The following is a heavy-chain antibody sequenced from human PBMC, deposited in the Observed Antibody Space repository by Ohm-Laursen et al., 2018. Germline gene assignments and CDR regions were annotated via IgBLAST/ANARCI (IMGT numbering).Heavy chain of an antibody. Sequence: SLRLSCSASGFTFSSYAMIWVRQPSGKGLEWVSGISDSGGATYYADSVKGRFTISRDNSENTLYLQMNSLKTEDTAVYYCSTDSGYKWELRAASFDFWGQGTLVTVSS. CDR3: STDSGYKWELRAASFDF. V-gene: IGHV3-23*01. J-gene: IGHJ4*02. CDR1: GFTFSSYA. D-gene: IGHD1-26*01. CDR2: ISDSGGAT.